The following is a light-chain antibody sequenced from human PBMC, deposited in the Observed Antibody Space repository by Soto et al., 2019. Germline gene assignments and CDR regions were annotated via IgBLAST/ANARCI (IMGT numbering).Light chain of an antibody. J-gene: IGKJ2*01. CDR2: GAS. Sequence: EIVLTQSPGTLSLSPGERATLSCRASQSVSSDYLAWYQQKPGQAPRLLIYGASSRAAGIPDRFSGSGSGTDFTLTISRLGPEDFAVYSCQQYGSSLPYTFGQGTKLEIK. V-gene: IGKV3-20*01. CDR1: QSVSSDY. CDR3: QQYGSSLPYT.